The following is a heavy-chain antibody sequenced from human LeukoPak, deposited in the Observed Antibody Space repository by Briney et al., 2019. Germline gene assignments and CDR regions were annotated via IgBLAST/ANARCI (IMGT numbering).Heavy chain of an antibody. CDR2: ISAYNGNT. V-gene: IGHV1-18*01. J-gene: IGHJ4*02. CDR3: ARENYGGYTIFDY. CDR1: GYTFTSYG. D-gene: IGHD5-12*01. Sequence: ASVKVSCKASGYTFTSYGISWVRQAPGQGLEWMGWISAYNGNTNYAQKLQGRVTMTRDTSTSTVYMELSSLRSEDTAVYYCARENYGGYTIFDYWGQGTLVTVSS.